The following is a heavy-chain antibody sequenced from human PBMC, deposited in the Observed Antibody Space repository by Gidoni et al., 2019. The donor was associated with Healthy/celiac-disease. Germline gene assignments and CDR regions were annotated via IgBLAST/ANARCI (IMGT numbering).Heavy chain of an antibody. CDR2: ISSNGGST. CDR3: ARGDSYDFWSGYYSEVGAFDI. CDR1: GFTFSSYA. V-gene: IGHV3-64*01. Sequence: EVQLVESGGGLVQPGGSLRLSCAASGFTFSSYAMPWVRQAPGKGLEYVSAISSNGGSTYYANSVKGRFTISRDNSKNTLYLQMGSLRAEDMAVYYCARGDSYDFWSGYYSEVGAFDIWGQGTMVTVSS. D-gene: IGHD3-3*01. J-gene: IGHJ3*02.